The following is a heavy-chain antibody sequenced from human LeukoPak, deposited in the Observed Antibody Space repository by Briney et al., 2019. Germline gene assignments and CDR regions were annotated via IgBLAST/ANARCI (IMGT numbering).Heavy chain of an antibody. D-gene: IGHD3-22*01. V-gene: IGHV4-39*01. CDR2: IYYSGST. J-gene: IGHJ4*02. CDR1: GGSISRSSYH. Sequence: PSETLSLTCSVSGGSISRSSYHWGWIRQSPGKGLEWIGSIYYSGSTYYNPSVKSRVTIAVDTSKNQFSLKLSSVTAADTAVYYCARQGDSSGYYLFDYWGQGTLVTVSS. CDR3: ARQGDSSGYYLFDY.